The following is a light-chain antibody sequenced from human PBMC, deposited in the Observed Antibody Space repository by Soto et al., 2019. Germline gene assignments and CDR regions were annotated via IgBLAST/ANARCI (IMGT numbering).Light chain of an antibody. V-gene: IGKV3-20*01. J-gene: IGKJ2*01. CDR1: QSISSTY. CDR2: GTS. CDR3: QYYDVSPPST. Sequence: EVVLTQSPGTLSLSPGERATLSCRASQSISSTYLGWYQQKSGQAPRLLIYGTSNRATGIPTRFSGSGSGTDFTLTISRLEPEDFAVYYCQYYDVSPPSTFGQGTNLEIK.